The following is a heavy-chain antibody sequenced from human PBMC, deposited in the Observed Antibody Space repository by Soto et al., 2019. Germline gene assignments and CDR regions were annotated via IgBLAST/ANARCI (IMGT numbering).Heavy chain of an antibody. CDR3: TRRGGGFWSGYTMDV. CDR2: IKSKAFGGTS. Sequence: QTGGSLRLSCTTSGFTFPDYPMSWFRQAPGKGLEWVGFIKSKAFGGTSECAPSVKGRFTISRDDSRNIAYLQMDSLKPEDTAVYYCTRRGGGFWSGYTMDVWGQGTTVTVSS. D-gene: IGHD3-3*01. J-gene: IGHJ6*02. V-gene: IGHV3-49*03. CDR1: GFTFPDYP.